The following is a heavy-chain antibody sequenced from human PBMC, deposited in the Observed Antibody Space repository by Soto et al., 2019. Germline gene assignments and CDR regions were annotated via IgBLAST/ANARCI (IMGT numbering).Heavy chain of an antibody. V-gene: IGHV1-2*04. D-gene: IGHD6-19*01. J-gene: IGHJ4*02. CDR3: ARAVTGTLVPDY. CDR2: INSNSGGT. CDR1: GYTFTGYY. Sequence: QVQLVQSGAEVKKPGASVKVSCKASGYTFTGYYMHWVRQAPGQGLEWMGWINSNSGGTNYAQKCQGWVTMTRDTSISTAYLELSRLSSEDTAVYYCARAVTGTLVPDYWGQGTLVTVSS.